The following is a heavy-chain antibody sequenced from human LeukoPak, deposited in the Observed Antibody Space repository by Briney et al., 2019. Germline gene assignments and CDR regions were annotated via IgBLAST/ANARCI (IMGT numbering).Heavy chain of an antibody. CDR2: ISAYNGNI. J-gene: IGHJ4*02. CDR1: AYTFSNYG. V-gene: IGHV1-18*01. Sequence: ASVKVSCKAYAYTFSNYGFNWVRQAPGQGLEWMGWISAYNGNIKYAQKLQGRFTMSTDTSTSTAYMELRSLTSDDTAVYYCARDLDGSGSYYTDYWGQGTLVTVSS. CDR3: ARDLDGSGSYYTDY. D-gene: IGHD3-10*01.